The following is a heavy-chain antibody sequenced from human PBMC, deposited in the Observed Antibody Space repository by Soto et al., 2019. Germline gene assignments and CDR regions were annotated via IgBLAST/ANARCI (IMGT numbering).Heavy chain of an antibody. Sequence: ASVKVSCKAPQYTFTNYYLHWVRQAPGRRPEWMGWINNGGGTIYAQKFQGRLTMTRDTSITTAYMELSRLNSDDTAFYYCATSSDWSPLLDYWGQGTLVTVSS. J-gene: IGHJ4*02. CDR3: ATSSDWSPLLDY. CDR2: INNGGGT. CDR1: QYTFTNYY. D-gene: IGHD6-19*01. V-gene: IGHV1-2*02.